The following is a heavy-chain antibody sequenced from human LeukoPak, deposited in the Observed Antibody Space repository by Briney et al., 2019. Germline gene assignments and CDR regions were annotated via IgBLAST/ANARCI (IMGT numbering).Heavy chain of an antibody. CDR3: ASSPSTVWLEKWFDP. CDR2: IYSTGIT. J-gene: IGHJ5*02. Sequence: PSETLSLTCTVSGDSITSPNYYWGWIRQPPGKGLEWIGNIYSTGITYYNPSLKSRGTISVHTSKNQFSLKLTSMTVADTAVYYCASSPSTVWLEKWFDPWGQGTQVSISA. CDR1: GDSITSPNYY. D-gene: IGHD6-19*01. V-gene: IGHV4-39*01.